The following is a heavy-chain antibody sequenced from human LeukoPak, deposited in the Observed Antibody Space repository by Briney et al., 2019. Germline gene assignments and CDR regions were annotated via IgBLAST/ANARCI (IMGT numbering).Heavy chain of an antibody. CDR1: GGSISSYY. CDR3: AREVEDYVGVFDY. V-gene: IGHV4-59*01. D-gene: IGHD4-17*01. Sequence: SETLSLTCTVSGGSISSYYWSWIRQPPGKGLEWIGYVFYSGSTNYNPSLKSRVTISVDISKNQFSLKLTSVTAADTAVYYCAREVEDYVGVFDYWGQGTLVTVSS. J-gene: IGHJ4*02. CDR2: VFYSGST.